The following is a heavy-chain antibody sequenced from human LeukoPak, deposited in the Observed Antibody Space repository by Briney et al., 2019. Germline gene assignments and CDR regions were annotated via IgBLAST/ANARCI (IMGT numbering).Heavy chain of an antibody. D-gene: IGHD2-2*01. V-gene: IGHV4-34*01. CDR3: ARGHYCSSTSCYLWAFDY. Sequence: NPSETLSLTCAVYGGTFSAYYWIWIRQPPGKGLEWIGEINHSGSTNYNPSLKSRVTISVDTSKNQFSLKLSSVTAADTAVYYCARGHYCSSTSCYLWAFDYWGQGTLVTVSS. CDR2: INHSGST. CDR1: GGTFSAYY. J-gene: IGHJ4*02.